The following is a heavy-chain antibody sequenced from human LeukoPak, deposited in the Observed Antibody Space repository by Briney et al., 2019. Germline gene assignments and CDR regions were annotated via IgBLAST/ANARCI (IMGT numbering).Heavy chain of an antibody. V-gene: IGHV4-34*01. J-gene: IGHJ5*01. CDR1: GGSFSGYY. D-gene: IGHD5-18*01. CDR3: AGGRAYNA. CDR2: INHGGST. Sequence: SQTLSLTCAVSGGSFSGYYWNWIRQRPGKGLEWVGVINHGGSTNYNPSLKGRVAISVDTSKNQFSLKLSSVTAADTAVYYCAGGRAYNAWGHGTLVTVA.